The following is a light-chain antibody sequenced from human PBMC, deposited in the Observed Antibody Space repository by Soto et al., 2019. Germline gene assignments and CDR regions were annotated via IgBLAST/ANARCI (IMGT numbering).Light chain of an antibody. J-gene: IGKJ1*01. CDR1: QSISAW. Sequence: DIQMTQSPSTLSASVGDRVTITCRASQSISAWLAWYQQKPGKAPKLLIYKASILESGVPSRFSGSGSGTDYTLTISSLQPDDVATYYCQQYNSYWTFGPGTSVEIK. CDR3: QQYNSYWT. V-gene: IGKV1-5*03. CDR2: KAS.